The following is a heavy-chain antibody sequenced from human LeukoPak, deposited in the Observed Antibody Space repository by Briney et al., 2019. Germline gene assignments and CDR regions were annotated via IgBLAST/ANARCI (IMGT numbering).Heavy chain of an antibody. CDR1: GFTFSNAW. CDR3: TTLYSSSSYGEVY. V-gene: IGHV3-15*01. Sequence: GGSLRLSCAASGFTFSNAWMSWVRQAPGKGQEWVGRIKSKTDGGTTDYAAPVKGRFTITRDDSKNTLYLQMNSLKTEDTAVYYCTTLYSSSSYGEVYWGQGTVVTVSS. D-gene: IGHD6-13*01. CDR2: IKSKTDGGTT. J-gene: IGHJ4*02.